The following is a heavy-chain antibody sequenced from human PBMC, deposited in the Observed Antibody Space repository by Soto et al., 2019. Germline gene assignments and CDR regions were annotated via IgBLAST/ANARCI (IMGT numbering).Heavy chain of an antibody. CDR2: FDPEDGET. D-gene: IGHD6-13*01. J-gene: IGHJ4*02. Sequence: ASVKVSCKVSGYTLTELSMHWVRQAPGKGLEWMGGFDPEDGETIYAQKFQGRVTMTEDTSTDTAYMELSSLRSEDTAVYYCAGSPFLSSSWHYWGQGTLVTVSS. CDR1: GYTLTELS. CDR3: AGSPFLSSSWHY. V-gene: IGHV1-24*01.